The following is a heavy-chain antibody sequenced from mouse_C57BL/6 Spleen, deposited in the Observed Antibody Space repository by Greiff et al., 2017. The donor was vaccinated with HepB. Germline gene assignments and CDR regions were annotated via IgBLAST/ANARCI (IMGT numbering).Heavy chain of an antibody. CDR2: ISYDGSN. J-gene: IGHJ4*01. V-gene: IGHV3-6*01. D-gene: IGHD1-1*01. CDR3: ARHYGSSYGAMDY. CDR1: GYSITSGYY. Sequence: VQLQESGPGLVKPSQSLSLTCSVTGYSITSGYYWNWIRQFPGNKLEWMGYISYDGSNNYNPSLKNRISITRDTSKNQFFLKLNSVTTEDTATYYCARHYGSSYGAMDYWGQGTSVTVSS.